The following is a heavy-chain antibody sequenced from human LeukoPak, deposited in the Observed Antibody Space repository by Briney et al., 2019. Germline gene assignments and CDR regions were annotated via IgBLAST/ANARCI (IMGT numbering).Heavy chain of an antibody. J-gene: IGHJ3*02. V-gene: IGHV3-21*01. Sequence: PGGTLRLSCAASGFTFSKYAMNWVRRAPGTGREGVSSISSSSSYIYYADSVKGRFTISRDNAKNSLYLQMNSLRAEDTAVYYCARPQVNDYGDCGIWGQGTMVAVSS. CDR1: GFTFSKYA. CDR3: ARPQVNDYGDCGI. CDR2: ISSSSSYI. D-gene: IGHD4-17*01.